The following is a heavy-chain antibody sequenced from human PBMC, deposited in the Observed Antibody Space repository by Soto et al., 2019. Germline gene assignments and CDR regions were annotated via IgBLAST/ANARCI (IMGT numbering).Heavy chain of an antibody. J-gene: IGHJ4*02. V-gene: IGHV1-3*01. D-gene: IGHD5-18*01. CDR2: INAGSADI. CDR1: GYTFTTYA. CDR3: ARVGRRGYRYGHFDY. Sequence: SVKVSCKASGYTFTTYALHWVRQAPGQRLEWMGWINAGSADIKYSQKFQGRATITRDTSASTVYMELSSLRSEDTAVYYCARVGRRGYRYGHFDYWGQGTLVTVSS.